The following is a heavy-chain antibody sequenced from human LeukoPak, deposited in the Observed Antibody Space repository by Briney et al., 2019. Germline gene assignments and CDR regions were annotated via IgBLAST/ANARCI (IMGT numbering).Heavy chain of an antibody. J-gene: IGHJ4*02. CDR2: INQHGSEK. V-gene: IGHV3-7*03. CDR3: ARGSTFGGVISDF. Sequence: GGSLRLSCAASGFTFSNYWMSCVRQAPGKGLEWVANINQHGSEKYYVDSVKGRFTISRDNANNSLHLQMNSLRVEDTGIYFCARGSTFGGVISDFWGQGTLVTVSS. CDR1: GFTFSNYW. D-gene: IGHD3-16*02.